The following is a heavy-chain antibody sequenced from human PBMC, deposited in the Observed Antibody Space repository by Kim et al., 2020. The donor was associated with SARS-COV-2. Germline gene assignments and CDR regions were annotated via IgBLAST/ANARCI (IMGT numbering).Heavy chain of an antibody. D-gene: IGHD6-13*01. CDR3: ARHPLGSSSWYEYYYGMDV. CDR2: IIPIFGTA. J-gene: IGHJ6*02. Sequence: SVKVSCKASGGTFSSYAISWVRQAPGQGLEWMGGIIPIFGTANYAQKFQGRVTITADESTSTAYMELSSLRSEDTAVYYCARHPLGSSSWYEYYYGMDVWGQGTTVTVSS. CDR1: GGTFSSYA. V-gene: IGHV1-69*13.